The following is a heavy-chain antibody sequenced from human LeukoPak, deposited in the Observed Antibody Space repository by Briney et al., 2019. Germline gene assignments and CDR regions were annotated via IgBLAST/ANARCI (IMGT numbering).Heavy chain of an antibody. V-gene: IGHV3-48*04. Sequence: GGALILCFAVFLYHFCYQLLRWVRQARGWVLEWISYNSSSSSSIYYADSVKGRFTISRDNAKNSLYLQMNSLRAEDTAIYYCVRGPTVTTRDGYWGQGTLDTVSS. J-gene: IGHJ4*02. CDR1: LYHFCYQL. CDR3: VRGPTVTTRDGY. D-gene: IGHD4-17*01. CDR2: NSSSSSSI.